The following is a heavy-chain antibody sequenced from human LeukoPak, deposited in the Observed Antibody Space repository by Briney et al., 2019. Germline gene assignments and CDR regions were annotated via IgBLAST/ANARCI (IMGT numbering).Heavy chain of an antibody. J-gene: IGHJ4*02. CDR1: GYTFTGYY. CDR3: SRDSTSRPCDY. D-gene: IGHD2-2*01. V-gene: IGHV1-2*02. CDR2: INPNSGGT. Sequence: ASVKVSCKASGYTFTGYYMHWVRQAPGQGLEWMGWINPNSGGTNYAQKFQGRVTMTRDTSISTAYMELSRLRSDDTAVYFCSRDSTSRPCDYWGQGTLVTVSS.